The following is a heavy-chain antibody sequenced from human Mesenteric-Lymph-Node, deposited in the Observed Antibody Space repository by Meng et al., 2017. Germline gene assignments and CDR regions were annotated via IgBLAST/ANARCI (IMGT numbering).Heavy chain of an antibody. Sequence: SETLSLTCAVSGYSISSGYFWSWIRQSPGKGLEWIARIFHSGRTDYNPSLKSRVTISVDTSKNQFSLKLTSVTAADTAVYYCARTRYHEANNYYELGYWGQGTLVTVSS. D-gene: IGHD3-16*01. CDR3: ARTRYHEANNYYELGY. J-gene: IGHJ4*02. CDR2: IFHSGRT. CDR1: GYSISSGYF. V-gene: IGHV4-38-2*01.